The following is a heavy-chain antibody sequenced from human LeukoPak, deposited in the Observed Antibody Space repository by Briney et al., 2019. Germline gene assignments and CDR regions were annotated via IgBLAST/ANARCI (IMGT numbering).Heavy chain of an antibody. D-gene: IGHD2-8*01. CDR2: IDPSDSYT. V-gene: IGHV5-10-1*01. CDR1: GSSFTSYW. J-gene: IGHJ4*02. Sequence: GASLKISCKGSGSSFTSYWISWVRPMPGKGLEWMGRIDPSDSYTNYSPSFQGHVTISADKSISTAYLQWSSLKASDTAMYYCARPSATYGGFDYWGQGTLVTVSS. CDR3: ARPSATYGGFDY.